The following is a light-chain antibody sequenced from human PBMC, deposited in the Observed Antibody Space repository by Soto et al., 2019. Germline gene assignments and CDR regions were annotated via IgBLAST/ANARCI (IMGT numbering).Light chain of an antibody. CDR2: WAS. CDR1: QSVLYSSNNKNY. V-gene: IGKV4-1*01. Sequence: DIVLTQSPDSLAVSLGERATINCKSSQSVLYSSNNKNYLAWYQQKPGQPPKLLIYWASTRESGVPDRFSVRGLGTDSPLTIGSLQVEEVAVNYCQQIRGPPWTSAQGPKVKSN. J-gene: IGKJ1*01. CDR3: QQIRGPPWT.